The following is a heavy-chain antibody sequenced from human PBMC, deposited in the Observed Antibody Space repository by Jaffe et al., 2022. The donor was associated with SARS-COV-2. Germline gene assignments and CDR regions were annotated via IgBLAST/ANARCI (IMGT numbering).Heavy chain of an antibody. D-gene: IGHD6-13*01. CDR3: ARDPNYSSSWNRGTNWFDP. V-gene: IGHV1-69*01. J-gene: IGHJ5*02. Sequence: QVQLVQSGAEVKKPGSSVKVSCKASGGTFSSYAISWVRQAPGQGLEWMGGIIPIFGTANYAQKFQGRVTITADESTSTAYMELSSLRSEDTAVYYCARDPNYSSSWNRGTNWFDPWGQGTLVTVSS. CDR1: GGTFSSYA. CDR2: IIPIFGTA.